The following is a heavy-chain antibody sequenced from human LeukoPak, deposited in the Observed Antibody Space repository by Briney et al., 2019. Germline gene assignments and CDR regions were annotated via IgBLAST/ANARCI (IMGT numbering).Heavy chain of an antibody. D-gene: IGHD6-25*01. CDR2: IWPDGSKK. V-gene: IGHV3-33*08. CDR3: AKISSSAESNFDY. Sequence: GGSLRLSCAGSGFTFRSYAMHWVRQAPGKGLEWVAFIWPDGSKKYYADSVKGRFAISRENSKNTVYLQMNDLRPEDTALYFCAKISSSAESNFDYWGQGTLLTVSS. J-gene: IGHJ4*02. CDR1: GFTFRSYA.